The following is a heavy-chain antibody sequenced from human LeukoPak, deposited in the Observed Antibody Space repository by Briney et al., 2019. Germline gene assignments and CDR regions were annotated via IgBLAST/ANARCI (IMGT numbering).Heavy chain of an antibody. CDR2: ISYDGSNK. CDR3: ARAPMGHYYDSSGQDW. V-gene: IGHV3-30-3*01. D-gene: IGHD3-22*01. Sequence: GGSLRLSCAASGFTFSSYWMSWVRQAPGKGLEWVAVISYDGSNKYYADSVKGRFTISRDNSKNTLYLQMNSLRAEDTAVYYCARAPMGHYYDSSGQDWWGQGTLVTVSS. J-gene: IGHJ4*02. CDR1: GFTFSSYW.